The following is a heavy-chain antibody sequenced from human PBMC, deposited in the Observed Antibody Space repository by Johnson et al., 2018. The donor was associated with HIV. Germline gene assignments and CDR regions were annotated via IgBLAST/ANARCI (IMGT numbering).Heavy chain of an antibody. CDR2: IYSGGST. CDR3: TTERNWNAVPDVDAFDI. D-gene: IGHD1-1*01. CDR1: GFTVSSNY. V-gene: IGHV3-66*01. Sequence: MLLVESGGGLVQPGGSLRLSCAASGFTVSSNYMSWVRQAPGKGLEWVSVIYSGGSTYYADSVKGRFTISRDNSKNTLYLQMNSLRAEDTAVYYCTTERNWNAVPDVDAFDIWGQGTMVTVST. J-gene: IGHJ3*02.